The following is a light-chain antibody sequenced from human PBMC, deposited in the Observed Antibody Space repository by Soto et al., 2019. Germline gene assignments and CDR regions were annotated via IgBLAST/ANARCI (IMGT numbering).Light chain of an antibody. CDR3: QQYNNWPPVT. CDR2: GAS. CDR1: QSVSSN. J-gene: IGKJ1*01. V-gene: IGKV3-15*01. Sequence: EIVMTQSPATLSVSPGERATLSCRASQSVSSNLAWYQQKPGQAPSLLIYGASTRDTGIPARFSGSGSGTEFTLTISSLQSEDFAVYYCQQYNNWPPVTFGQGTKVDIK.